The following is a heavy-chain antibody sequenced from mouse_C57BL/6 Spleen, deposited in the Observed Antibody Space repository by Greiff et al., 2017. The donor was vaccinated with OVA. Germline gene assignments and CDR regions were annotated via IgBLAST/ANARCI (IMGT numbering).Heavy chain of an antibody. CDR2: IRNKANNHAT. Sequence: EVKLVESGGGLVQPGGSMKLSCAASGFTFSDAWMDWVRQSPEKGLEWVAEIRNKANNHATYYAESVKGRFTISRDDSKSSVYLQMNSVRAEDTGIYYCTRGRITVLDYWGQGTTLTVSS. D-gene: IGHD1-1*01. J-gene: IGHJ2*01. CDR1: GFTFSDAW. CDR3: TRGRITVLDY. V-gene: IGHV6-6*01.